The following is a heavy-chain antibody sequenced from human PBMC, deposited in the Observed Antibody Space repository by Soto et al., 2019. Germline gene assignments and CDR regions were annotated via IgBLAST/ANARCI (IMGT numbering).Heavy chain of an antibody. CDR1: GFTFSSYA. Sequence: GGSLRLSCAASGFTFSSYAMNWVRQAPGKGLEWISYISTTSSSIYYADSVKGRFTISRDNAKNSLFLQMNSLRDEDTAVYYCARKGVAFDYWGQGALVTVSS. J-gene: IGHJ4*02. CDR3: ARKGVAFDY. V-gene: IGHV3-48*02. D-gene: IGHD3-3*01. CDR2: ISTTSSSI.